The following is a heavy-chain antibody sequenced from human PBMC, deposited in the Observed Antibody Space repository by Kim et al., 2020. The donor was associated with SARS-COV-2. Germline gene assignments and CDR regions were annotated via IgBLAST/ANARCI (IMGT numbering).Heavy chain of an antibody. J-gene: IGHJ3*02. D-gene: IGHD6-19*01. Sequence: SETLSLTCTVSGGSISSYYWSWIRQPPGKGLEWIGYIYYSGSTNYNPSLKSRVTISVDTSKNQFSLKLSSVNAADTAVYYCAREEQLQDAFDIWGQGTMVTVSS. CDR1: GGSISSYY. CDR2: IYYSGST. CDR3: AREEQLQDAFDI. V-gene: IGHV4-59*01.